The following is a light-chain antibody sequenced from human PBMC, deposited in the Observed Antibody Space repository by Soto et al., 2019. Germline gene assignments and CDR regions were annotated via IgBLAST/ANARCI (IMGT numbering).Light chain of an antibody. CDR3: QSYDSSLDVV. J-gene: IGLJ2*01. Sequence: QSVLTQPPSVSGAPGQRVTISCTGSSSNIGAGYDVHWYQQLPGTPPKLLIYGNSNRPSGVPDRFSGSKSGTSASLAITGLQAEDEADYYCQSYDSSLDVVFGGGTKVTVL. CDR2: GNS. V-gene: IGLV1-40*01. CDR1: SSNIGAGYD.